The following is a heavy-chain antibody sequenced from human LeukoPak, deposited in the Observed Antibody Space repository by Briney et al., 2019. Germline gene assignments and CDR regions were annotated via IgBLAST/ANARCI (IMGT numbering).Heavy chain of an antibody. D-gene: IGHD4-17*01. CDR2: IYYSGST. Sequence: KPSETLSLTCTVSGGSISSGGYYWSWIRQHPGKGLEWIGYIYYSGSTYYNPSLKSRVTISVDTSKNQFSLKLSSVTAADTAVYYCARETSSYYGDYPGGIDYWGQGTLVTVSS. CDR1: GGSISSGGYY. J-gene: IGHJ4*02. V-gene: IGHV4-31*03. CDR3: ARETSSYYGDYPGGIDY.